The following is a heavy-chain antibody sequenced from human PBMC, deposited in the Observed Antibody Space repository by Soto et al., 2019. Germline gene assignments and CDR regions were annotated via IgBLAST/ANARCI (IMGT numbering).Heavy chain of an antibody. V-gene: IGHV1-2*04. CDR2: INPNGGGT. CDR3: ARKRELELDYGMDV. CDR1: GYTFTGYY. D-gene: IGHD1-7*01. J-gene: IGHJ6*02. Sequence: ASVKVSCKASGYTFTGYYMHWVRQAPGQGLEWMGWINPNGGGTNYAQKYQGWVTMTRDTSISTAYMELSRLRSDDTAVYYCARKRELELDYGMDVWGQGTTVTVSS.